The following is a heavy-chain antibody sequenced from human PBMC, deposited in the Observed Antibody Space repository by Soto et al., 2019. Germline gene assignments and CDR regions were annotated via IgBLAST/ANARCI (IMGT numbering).Heavy chain of an antibody. CDR2: ISYDGRNK. D-gene: IGHD3-16*02. V-gene: IGHV3-30*18. J-gene: IGHJ4*02. CDR1: GFTFSSYG. Sequence: SLRLSCAASGFTFSSYGMHWVRQAPGKGLEWVAVISYDGRNKYYADSVKGRFTISRDNSKNTLYLQMNSLRAEDTAVYYCAKGSVSLKDYWGQGTLVTVSS. CDR3: AKGSVSLKDY.